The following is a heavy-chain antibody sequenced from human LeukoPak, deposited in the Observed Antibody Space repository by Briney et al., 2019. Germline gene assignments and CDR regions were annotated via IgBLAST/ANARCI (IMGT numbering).Heavy chain of an antibody. CDR1: GGSISSHY. D-gene: IGHD2-2*01. V-gene: IGHV4-59*11. J-gene: IGHJ5*02. Sequence: PSETLSLTCTVSGGSISSHYWSWIRQPPGKGLEWIGYIYYSGSTNYNPSLKSRVTISVDTSKNQFSLKLSSVTAADTAMYYCARRVVVVPAARGGVNWFDPWGQGTLVTVSS. CDR2: IYYSGST. CDR3: ARRVVVVPAARGGVNWFDP.